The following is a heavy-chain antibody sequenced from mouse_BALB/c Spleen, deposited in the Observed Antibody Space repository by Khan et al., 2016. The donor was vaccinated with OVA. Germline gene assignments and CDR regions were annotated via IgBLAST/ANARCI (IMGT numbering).Heavy chain of an antibody. CDR3: VRACYGNYRDAVDY. Sequence: QVQLQQSGPGLVAPSQSLSITCTVSGFSLTGYGVNWVRQPPGKGLEWLGMIWGDGSTDYNSALKSRLSIIKDNSKSHVFLKMNSLQTDDTARYVCVRACYGNYRDAVDYWGQGTTVTVSS. CDR2: IWGDGST. J-gene: IGHJ4*01. D-gene: IGHD2-1*01. CDR1: GFSLTGYG. V-gene: IGHV2-6-7*01.